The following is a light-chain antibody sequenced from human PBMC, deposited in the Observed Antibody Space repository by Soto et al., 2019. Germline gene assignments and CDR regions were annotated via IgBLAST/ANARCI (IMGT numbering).Light chain of an antibody. CDR2: KGT. CDR1: SSDVGAYNS. CDR3: CSSAPESTYV. Sequence: SVLAQPASVSGSPGQSVTISCTGTSSDVGAYNSVSWYQQHPDKAPQLMIYKGTQRPSGVSNRFSGSTSGNAASLTISGLQAGDEADYFCCSSAPESTYVFGTGTKVTAL. J-gene: IGLJ1*01. V-gene: IGLV2-23*01.